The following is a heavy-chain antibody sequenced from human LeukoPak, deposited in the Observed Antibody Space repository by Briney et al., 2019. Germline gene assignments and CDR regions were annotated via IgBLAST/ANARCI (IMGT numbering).Heavy chain of an antibody. CDR1: GFTFSSYA. D-gene: IGHD2-2*01. Sequence: GGSLRLSCAASGFTFSSYAMHWVRQAPGKGLEWVAVISYDGRNKYYADSVKGRFTISRDNSKNTLYLQMNSLRAEDTAVYYCARPPGEYCSSTSCYGGYYGMDVWGQGTTVTVSS. V-gene: IGHV3-30*04. J-gene: IGHJ6*02. CDR2: ISYDGRNK. CDR3: ARPPGEYCSSTSCYGGYYGMDV.